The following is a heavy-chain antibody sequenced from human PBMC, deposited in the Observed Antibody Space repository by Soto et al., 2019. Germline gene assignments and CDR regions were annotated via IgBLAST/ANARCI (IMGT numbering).Heavy chain of an antibody. CDR3: ARGPRIAARPNYYYYGMDV. J-gene: IGHJ6*02. CDR1: GGSVSSGSYY. D-gene: IGHD6-6*01. CDR2: IYYSGST. V-gene: IGHV4-61*01. Sequence: QVQLQESGPGLVKPSETLSLTCTVSGGSVSSGSYYWSWIRQPPGKGLEWIGYIYYSGSTNYNPSLQSRVTISVDTSKNQFSLKLSSVTAADTAVYYCARGPRIAARPNYYYYGMDVWGQGTTVTVSS.